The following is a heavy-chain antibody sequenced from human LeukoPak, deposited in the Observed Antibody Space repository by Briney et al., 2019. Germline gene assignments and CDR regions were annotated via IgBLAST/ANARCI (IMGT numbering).Heavy chain of an antibody. CDR1: GGSINSYY. Sequence: PSETLSLTCTVSGGSINSYYWSWIRQPPGKGLEWIGYIYYRGSTNYNPSLKSRVTMSVDTSKNQFSLKLSSVTAADTAVYYCARDNRSNHPMRYYFYALDVWGQGTAVTVSS. D-gene: IGHD1-14*01. CDR2: IYYRGST. CDR3: ARDNRSNHPMRYYFYALDV. V-gene: IGHV4-59*01. J-gene: IGHJ6*02.